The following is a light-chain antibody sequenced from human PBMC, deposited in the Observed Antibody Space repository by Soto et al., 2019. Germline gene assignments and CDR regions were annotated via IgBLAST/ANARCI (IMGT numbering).Light chain of an antibody. V-gene: IGLV2-8*01. CDR1: SGDVGGYNY. Sequence: QSALNQPPSASGSPGQSVTISCTGTSGDVGGYNYVSWYQQHPGKAPKLMIFEVSVRPSGVPDRFSASKSGNTASLTVSGLQAEDEADYYCSSYAGSNNYVFGTGTKVTVL. CDR3: SSYAGSNNYV. CDR2: EVS. J-gene: IGLJ1*01.